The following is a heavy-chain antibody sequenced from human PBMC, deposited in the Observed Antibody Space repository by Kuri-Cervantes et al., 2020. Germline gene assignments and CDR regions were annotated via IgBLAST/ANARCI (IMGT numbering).Heavy chain of an antibody. Sequence: SLKISCAASGFTFEDYAMHWARQVPGRGLEWVSGITSNSGSIGFEASVKGRFTISRDNAKNFLYLQMNSLRPEDTAVYYCARGALGRSNGSPGLWGQGTLVTVSS. CDR3: ARGALGRSNGSPGL. CDR1: GFTFEDYA. CDR2: ITSNSGSI. J-gene: IGHJ4*02. V-gene: IGHV3-9*01. D-gene: IGHD1-26*01.